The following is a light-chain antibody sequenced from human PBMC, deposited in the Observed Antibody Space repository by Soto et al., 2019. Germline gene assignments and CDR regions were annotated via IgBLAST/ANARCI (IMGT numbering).Light chain of an antibody. CDR1: QSVSSSC. Sequence: EISLTPSPFTPSMSPGERGTLSPRSGQSVSSSCLAWYQQKHGQAPRLLIYGASSRATGIPDRFSGSGSGTDFTLTISRLQPEDFAGYCCKQYGSSPRTFGQGTRVDIK. CDR3: KQYGSSPRT. V-gene: IGKV3-20*01. CDR2: GAS. J-gene: IGKJ1*01.